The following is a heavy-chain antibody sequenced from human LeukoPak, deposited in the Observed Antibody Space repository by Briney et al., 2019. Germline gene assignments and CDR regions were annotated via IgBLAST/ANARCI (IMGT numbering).Heavy chain of an antibody. CDR1: GFTFSSYS. CDR2: ISSSSSYI. Sequence: GGSLRLSCAASGFTFSSYSLNWVRQAPGKGLEWVSSISSSSSYIYYADSVKGRFTISRDNAKNSLYLQMNSLRAEDTAVYYCARLGQLWSEFDYWGQGTLVTVSS. V-gene: IGHV3-21*01. J-gene: IGHJ4*02. D-gene: IGHD5-18*01. CDR3: ARLGQLWSEFDY.